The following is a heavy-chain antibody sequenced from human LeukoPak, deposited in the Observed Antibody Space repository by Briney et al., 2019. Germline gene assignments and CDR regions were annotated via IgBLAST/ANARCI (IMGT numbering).Heavy chain of an antibody. D-gene: IGHD4-11*01. J-gene: IGHJ6*02. CDR1: GGTFSSYA. CDR2: IIPIFGTA. V-gene: IGHV1-69*13. Sequence: ASVKVSCKASGGTFSSYAISWVRQAPGQGPEWMGGIIPIFGTANYAQKFQGRVTITADESTSTAYMELSSLRSEDTAVYYCARDGGYSNYGHYYYGMDVWGQGTTVTVSS. CDR3: ARDGGYSNYGHYYYGMDV.